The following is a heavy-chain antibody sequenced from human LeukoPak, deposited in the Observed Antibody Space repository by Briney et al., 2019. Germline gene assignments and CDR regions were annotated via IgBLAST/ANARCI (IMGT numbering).Heavy chain of an antibody. CDR3: AKVRGIVGATTVLFDY. CDR1: GFTFSSYA. Sequence: PGGSLRLSCAASGFTFSSYAMSWVRQAPGKGLEWVSAISGSGGSTYYADSVKGRFTISRDNSKNTLYLQMNGLRAEDTAVYYCAKVRGIVGATTVLFDYWGQGTLVTVSS. CDR2: ISGSGGST. J-gene: IGHJ4*02. D-gene: IGHD1-26*01. V-gene: IGHV3-23*01.